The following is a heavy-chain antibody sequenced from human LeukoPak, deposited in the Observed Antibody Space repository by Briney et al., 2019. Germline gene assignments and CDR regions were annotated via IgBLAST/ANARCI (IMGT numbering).Heavy chain of an antibody. CDR2: ISYDGSNK. J-gene: IGHJ3*02. CDR3: GKGYGDYLEEDAFDI. D-gene: IGHD4-17*01. V-gene: IGHV3-30*18. Sequence: GGSLRLSCAASGFTFSSYGMHWVRQAPGKGLEWVAVISYDGSNKYHADSVKGRFTISRDNSKNTLYLQMNSLRAEDTAVYYWGKGYGDYLEEDAFDIWGQGTMVTVSS. CDR1: GFTFSSYG.